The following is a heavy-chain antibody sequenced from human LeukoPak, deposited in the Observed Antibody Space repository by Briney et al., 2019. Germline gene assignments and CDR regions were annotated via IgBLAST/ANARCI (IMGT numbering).Heavy chain of an antibody. V-gene: IGHV1-2*02. D-gene: IGHD6-19*01. CDR3: ARDVAVAGTVDY. CDR2: INPNSGGT. CDR1: GYTFTGYY. Sequence: GASVKVSCKASGYTFTGYYMHWVRQAPGQGLEWMGWINPNSGGTDYAQKFQGRVTMTRDTSISTAYMELSRLRSDDTAVYYCARDVAVAGTVDYWGQGTLVTVSS. J-gene: IGHJ4*02.